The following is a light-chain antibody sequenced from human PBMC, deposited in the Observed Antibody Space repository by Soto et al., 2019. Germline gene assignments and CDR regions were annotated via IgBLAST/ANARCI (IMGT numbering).Light chain of an antibody. CDR1: RSDVGAYNY. CDR2: EVT. Sequence: QSALTQPASVSGSPGQSIAISCTGTRSDVGAYNYVSWYQQHPGKAPKLMISEVTNRPSGVSDRFSGSKSGNTASLTISGLQAEDEADYYCDSYTSSRAYVFGIGTKLTVL. V-gene: IGLV2-14*01. CDR3: DSYTSSRAYV. J-gene: IGLJ1*01.